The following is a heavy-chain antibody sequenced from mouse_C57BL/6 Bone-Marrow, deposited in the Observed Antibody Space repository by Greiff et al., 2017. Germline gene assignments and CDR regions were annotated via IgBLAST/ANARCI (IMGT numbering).Heavy chain of an antibody. D-gene: IGHD2-5*01. V-gene: IGHV5-6*01. Sequence: EVQVVESGGDLVKPGGSLKLSCAASGFTFSSYGMSWVRHTPDKRLEWVATISSGGSYTYYPDSVKGRFTISRDNAKNTLYLQMSSLKSEDTAMYYCARYSNCYWGQGTSVTVSS. CDR2: ISSGGSYT. CDR3: ARYSNCY. J-gene: IGHJ4*01. CDR1: GFTFSSYG.